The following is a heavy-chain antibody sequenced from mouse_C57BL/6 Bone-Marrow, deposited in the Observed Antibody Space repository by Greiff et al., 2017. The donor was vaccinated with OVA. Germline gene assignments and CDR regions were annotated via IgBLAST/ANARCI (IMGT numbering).Heavy chain of an antibody. V-gene: IGHV14-4*01. CDR3: TEDPFAY. CDR1: GFNIKDDY. J-gene: IGHJ3*01. Sequence: EVKLQESGAELVRPGASVKLSCTASGFNIKDDYMHWVKQRPEQGLDWIGWIDPANGDTEYAAKFQGKATITAHTSSNTAYLQLSSLTSEDTAVYYCTEDPFAYWGQGTLVTVSA. CDR2: IDPANGDT.